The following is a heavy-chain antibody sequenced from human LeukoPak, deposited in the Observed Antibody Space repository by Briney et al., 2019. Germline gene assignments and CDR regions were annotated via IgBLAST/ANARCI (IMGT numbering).Heavy chain of an antibody. CDR3: ARLSSGYSQQLATFDY. J-gene: IGHJ4*02. CDR1: GFTFSDYY. Sequence: KPGGSLRLSCAASGFTFSDYYMSWIRQAPGKGLEWVSYISNGAGTIYYADSVKGRFTISRDNAKNSLYLQMNSLRVEDTAVYYCARLSSGYSQQLATFDYWGQGILVTVPS. V-gene: IGHV3-11*04. CDR2: ISNGAGTI. D-gene: IGHD3-22*01.